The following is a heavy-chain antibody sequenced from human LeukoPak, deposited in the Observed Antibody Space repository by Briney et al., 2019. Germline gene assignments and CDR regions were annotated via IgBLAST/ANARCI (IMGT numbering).Heavy chain of an antibody. CDR1: GGTFSSYT. V-gene: IGHV1-69*02. D-gene: IGHD2-2*03. CDR2: IIPILGIA. J-gene: IGHJ4*02. Sequence: ASVKVSCKVSGGTFSSYTISWVRQAPGQGLEWMGRIIPILGIANYAQKFQGRVTITADKSTSTAYMELSSLRSEDTAVYYCATGYCSSTSCLYFDYWGQGTLVTVSS. CDR3: ATGYCSSTSCLYFDY.